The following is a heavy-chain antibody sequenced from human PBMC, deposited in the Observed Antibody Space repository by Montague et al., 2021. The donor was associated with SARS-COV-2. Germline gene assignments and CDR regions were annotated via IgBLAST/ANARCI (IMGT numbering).Heavy chain of an antibody. CDR2: TYSVFST. J-gene: IGHJ4*02. V-gene: IGHV4-4*09. Sequence: SETLSLTCPVPSPGTVSWYSGADRKSTRKNSSYQKNTYSVFSTKQNTSLKSRVTISVDTPKNQFSLKLSAVTAADTGVYYCVRHSGYYDRSGYYDYWGRGTMVTVSS. CDR3: VRHSGYYDRSGYYDY. D-gene: IGHD3-22*01. CDR1: PSPGTVSWY.